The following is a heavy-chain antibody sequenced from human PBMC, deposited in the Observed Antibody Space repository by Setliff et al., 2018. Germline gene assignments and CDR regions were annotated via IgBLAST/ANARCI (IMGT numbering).Heavy chain of an antibody. CDR3: ARIKWFGETDCFDS. Sequence: PSETLSLTCTVSGGSIRNYYWSWIRQPPGKGLEWIGYIYYSGNTNYNPSLKSRVTISVDTSKNQFSLKLNSLTAADTAVYYCARIKWFGETDCFDSWGQGTLVTVSS. J-gene: IGHJ5*01. D-gene: IGHD3-10*01. CDR1: GGSIRNYY. CDR2: IYYSGNT. V-gene: IGHV4-59*12.